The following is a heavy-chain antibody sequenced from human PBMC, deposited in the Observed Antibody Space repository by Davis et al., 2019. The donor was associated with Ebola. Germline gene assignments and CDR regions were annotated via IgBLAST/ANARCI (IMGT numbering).Heavy chain of an antibody. CDR2: IGTAGDT. J-gene: IGHJ6*04. CDR3: ARAPGGGAARPYYYYGMDV. V-gene: IGHV3-13*01. D-gene: IGHD6-6*01. Sequence: GESLKISCAASGFTFSSYDMHWVRQATGKGLEWVSAIGTAGDTYYPGSVKGRFTISRENAKNSLYLQMNSLRAGDTAVYYCARAPGGGAARPYYYYGMDVWGKGTTVTVSS. CDR1: GFTFSSYD.